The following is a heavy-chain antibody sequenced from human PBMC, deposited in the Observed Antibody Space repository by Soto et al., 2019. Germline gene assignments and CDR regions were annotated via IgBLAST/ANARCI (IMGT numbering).Heavy chain of an antibody. CDR2: LSYNGKNK. CDR1: GFNLNSYA. D-gene: IGHD2-15*01. Sequence: XVSLRISCAASGFNLNSYAMHRVRQVPGKGLEWVAFLSYNGKNKDYGDSAKGRFTISRGDSTNTLYLQMSRLRSEDTAVYYCATEEVQYVVSGLYYFHYWGQGTLVTVSS. J-gene: IGHJ4*02. V-gene: IGHV3-30*15. CDR3: ATEEVQYVVSGLYYFHY.